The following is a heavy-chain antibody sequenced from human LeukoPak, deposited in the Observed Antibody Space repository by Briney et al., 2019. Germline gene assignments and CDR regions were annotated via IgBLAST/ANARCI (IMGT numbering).Heavy chain of an antibody. CDR2: ISYDRSNK. CDR3: AKESRIVATIDY. Sequence: TGGSLRLSCAASGFTFSNYGIHWVRQTPGKGLEWVAVISYDRSNKYYVDSVKGRFTISRDNSKNTLYLQMNSLRGEDTAVYYCAKESRIVATIDYWGQGTLVTVSS. J-gene: IGHJ4*02. CDR1: GFTFSNYG. D-gene: IGHD5-12*01. V-gene: IGHV3-30*18.